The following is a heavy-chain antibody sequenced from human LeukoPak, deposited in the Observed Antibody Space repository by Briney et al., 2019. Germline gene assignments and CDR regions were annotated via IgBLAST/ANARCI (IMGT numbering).Heavy chain of an antibody. CDR2: ISGSGGNT. CDR1: GFTFSSHG. J-gene: IGHJ4*02. D-gene: IGHD5-12*01. V-gene: IGHV3-23*01. CDR3: AKALSGYHFDY. Sequence: GSLKLSCAASGFTFSSHGMNWARRAPGKGLEWVSGISGSGGNTYYADSVKGRFTISRDNSQNTLYLQMNTLGAEDTAVYYCAKALSGYHFDYWGQGTLVTVSA.